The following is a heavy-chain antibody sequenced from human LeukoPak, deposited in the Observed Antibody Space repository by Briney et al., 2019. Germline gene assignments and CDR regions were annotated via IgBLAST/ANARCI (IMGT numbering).Heavy chain of an antibody. J-gene: IGHJ4*02. Sequence: ASVKVSCKASGGTFSSYAISWVRQAPGQGLEWMGGIIPIFGTANYAQKFQGRVTITADKSTSTAYMELSSLRSEDTAVYYCARGKWYSSSWYCDYWGQGTLVTVSS. V-gene: IGHV1-69*06. CDR2: IIPIFGTA. D-gene: IGHD6-13*01. CDR1: GGTFSSYA. CDR3: ARGKWYSSSWYCDY.